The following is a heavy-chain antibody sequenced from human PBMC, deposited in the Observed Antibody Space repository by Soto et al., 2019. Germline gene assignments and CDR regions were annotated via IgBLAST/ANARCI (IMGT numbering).Heavy chain of an antibody. J-gene: IGHJ5*02. CDR3: AREYSSSSNWFDP. Sequence: SETLSLTCTVSGGSISSYYWSWIRQPPGKGLEWIGYIYYSGSTNYNPSLKSRVTISVDTSKNQFSLKLSSVTAADTAVYYCAREYSSSSNWFDPWGQGTLVTVSS. D-gene: IGHD6-6*01. CDR2: IYYSGST. CDR1: GGSISSYY. V-gene: IGHV4-59*08.